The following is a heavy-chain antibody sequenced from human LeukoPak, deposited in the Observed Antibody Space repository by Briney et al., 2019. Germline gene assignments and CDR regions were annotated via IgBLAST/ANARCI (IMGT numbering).Heavy chain of an antibody. CDR2: IYTSGST. D-gene: IGHD4-23*01. CDR1: GGSISSGSYY. Sequence: SQTLSLTCTVSGGSISSGSYYWSWIRQPAGKGLEWIGRIYTSGSTNYNPSLKSRVTISVDTSKNQFSLKLSSVTAADTAVYYCARTTTVVTTPYYFDYWGQGTLVTVSS. J-gene: IGHJ4*02. V-gene: IGHV4-61*02. CDR3: ARTTTVVTTPYYFDY.